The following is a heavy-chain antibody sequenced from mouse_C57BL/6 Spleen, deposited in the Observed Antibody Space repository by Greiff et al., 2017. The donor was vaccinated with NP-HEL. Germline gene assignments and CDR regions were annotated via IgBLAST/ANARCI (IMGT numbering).Heavy chain of an antibody. CDR1: GYTFTSYW. J-gene: IGHJ4*01. V-gene: IGHV1-50*01. CDR2: IDPSDSYT. CDR3: ASNYGSSSYYAMDY. Sequence: QVQLKQPGAELVKPGASVKLSCKASGYTFTSYWMQWVKQRPGQGLEWIGEIDPSDSYTNYNQKFKGKATLTVDTSSSTAYMQLSSLTSEDSAVYYCASNYGSSSYYAMDYWGQGTSVTVSS. D-gene: IGHD1-1*01.